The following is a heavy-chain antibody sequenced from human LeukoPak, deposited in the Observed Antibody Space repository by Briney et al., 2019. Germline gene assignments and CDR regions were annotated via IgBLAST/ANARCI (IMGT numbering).Heavy chain of an antibody. Sequence: GESLKISCKGSGYTFTSYWIGWVRQMPGKVLECMGIIYPGDSDTRYSPSFQGQVTISAHKSISTAYLQWSSLKASATAMYYCARQGPPPNYYDSSGYYSGEDYWGQGTLVTVSS. CDR3: ARQGPPPNYYDSSGYYSGEDY. CDR2: IYPGDSDT. J-gene: IGHJ4*02. CDR1: GYTFTSYW. D-gene: IGHD3-22*01. V-gene: IGHV5-51*01.